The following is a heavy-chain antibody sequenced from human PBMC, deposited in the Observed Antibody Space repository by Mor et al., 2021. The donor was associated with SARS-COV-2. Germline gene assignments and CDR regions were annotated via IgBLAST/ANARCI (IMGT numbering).Heavy chain of an antibody. V-gene: IGHV1-46*03. D-gene: IGHD2-15*01. CDR2: INPSGDST. CDR3: ARAPCSGAGSYSGFDY. Sequence: YVHWVRQAPGTGLEWMGIINPSGDSTSYSQKFQGRVTMTRDTSTSTVYMELSSLTSEDSAVYYCARAPCSGAGSYSGFDYWGQGTLVTVSS. J-gene: IGHJ4*02. CDR1: Y.